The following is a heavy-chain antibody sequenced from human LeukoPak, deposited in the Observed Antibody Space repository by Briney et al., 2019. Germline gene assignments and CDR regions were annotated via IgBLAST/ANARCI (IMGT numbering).Heavy chain of an antibody. CDR1: GFAFSRNW. CDR2: INSGGSGT. D-gene: IGHD7-27*01. Sequence: PGGSLRLSCAASGFAFSRNWMHWVRQTPGKGLVWVSRINSGGSGTIYAASVGGRFTISRDNVKNTLYLQMDSLRAEDTAVYYCSTSLGPLTEYWGQGALVTVSS. V-gene: IGHV3-74*01. CDR3: STSLGPLTEY. J-gene: IGHJ4*02.